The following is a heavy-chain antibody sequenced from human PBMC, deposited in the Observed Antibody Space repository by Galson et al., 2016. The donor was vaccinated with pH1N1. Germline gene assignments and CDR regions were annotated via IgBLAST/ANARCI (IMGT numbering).Heavy chain of an antibody. CDR1: GFTFNKYG. J-gene: IGHJ4*02. Sequence: LRLSCAASGFTFNKYGLHWVRQAPGKGLEWVAVISYDGSNKYYADSVKGRFTISRDDSKNMLYLQMNSLRAEDTAVYYCAKVVRGSSWPSFDYWGQGTLVIVSS. D-gene: IGHD6-13*01. CDR3: AKVVRGSSWPSFDY. V-gene: IGHV3-30*18. CDR2: ISYDGSNK.